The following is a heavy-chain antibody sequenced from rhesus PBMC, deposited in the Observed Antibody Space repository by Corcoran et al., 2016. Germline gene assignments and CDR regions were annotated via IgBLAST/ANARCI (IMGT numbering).Heavy chain of an antibody. CDR3: ARGAKSSWWWRVEFDY. D-gene: IGHD6-13*01. Sequence: QVTLKESGPALVKPTQTLTLTCTFSGFSLTTSGMGVGWIRQPPGKALEWLALIYWDDDKRYNTSLKSRLTIPKDTSKNQVVLTTTNMDPVETATYYCARGAKSSWWWRVEFDYWGQGVLVTVSS. CDR1: GFSLTTSGMG. J-gene: IGHJ4*01. V-gene: IGHV2-174*01. CDR2: IYWDDDK.